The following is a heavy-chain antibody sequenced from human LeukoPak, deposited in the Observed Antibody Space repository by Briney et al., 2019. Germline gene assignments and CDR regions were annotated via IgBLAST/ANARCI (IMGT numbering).Heavy chain of an antibody. D-gene: IGHD2-15*01. CDR1: GGSISSYY. CDR2: VYYSGST. CDR3: ARANPSSDIYAFDI. Sequence: PSETLSLTCTVSGGSISSYYWSWIRQPPGKGLEWIGYVYYSGSTNYNPSLKSRVTISVDTSKNQFSLKLSSVTAADTAVYYCARANPSSDIYAFDIWGQGTMVTVSS. V-gene: IGHV4-59*08. J-gene: IGHJ3*02.